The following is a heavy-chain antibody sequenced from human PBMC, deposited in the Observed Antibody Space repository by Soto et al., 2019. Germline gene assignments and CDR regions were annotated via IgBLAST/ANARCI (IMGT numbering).Heavy chain of an antibody. V-gene: IGHV4-39*01. CDR2: IHYSGSD. CDR3: ARTANWLDP. Sequence: SETLSLTCTVSGGSISSSSYHWGWIRQPPGKGLEWIGNIHYSGSDYHNPSLKSRVTISVDTSKNQVSLKLSSVTAADTAVYYCARTANWLDPWGQGTLVTVSS. CDR1: GGSISSSSYH. J-gene: IGHJ5*02.